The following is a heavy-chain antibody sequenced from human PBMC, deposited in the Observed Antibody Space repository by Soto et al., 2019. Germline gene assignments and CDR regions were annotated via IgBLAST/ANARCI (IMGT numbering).Heavy chain of an antibody. Sequence: QLQLQESGPGLVKPSETLSLTCTVSGGSISSSSYYWGWIRQPPGKGLEWIGSTYYSGSTYYNPSLKIRVTISVDTSTNQFSLKLSSVTAADTAVYDCARYSPELWFGELSWFDPWGQGTLVTISS. J-gene: IGHJ5*02. V-gene: IGHV4-39*01. CDR1: GGSISSSSYY. D-gene: IGHD3-10*01. CDR3: ARYSPELWFGELSWFDP. CDR2: TYYSGST.